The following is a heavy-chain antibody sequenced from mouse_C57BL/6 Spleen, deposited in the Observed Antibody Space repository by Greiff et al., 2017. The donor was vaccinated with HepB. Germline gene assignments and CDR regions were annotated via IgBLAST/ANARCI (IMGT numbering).Heavy chain of an antibody. D-gene: IGHD1-1*01. V-gene: IGHV1-50*01. CDR1: GYTFTSYW. Sequence: QVQLQQPGAELVKPGASVKLSCKASGYTFTSYWMKWVKQRPGQGLEWIGEIDPSDSYTNYNQKFKGKATLTVDTSSSTAYMQLSSLTSEDSAVYYCARSTGSSYGWYFDVWGTGTTVTVSS. CDR3: ARSTGSSYGWYFDV. CDR2: IDPSDSYT. J-gene: IGHJ1*03.